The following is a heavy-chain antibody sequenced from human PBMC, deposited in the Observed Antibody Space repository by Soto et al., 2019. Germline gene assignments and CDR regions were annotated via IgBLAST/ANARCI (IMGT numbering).Heavy chain of an antibody. CDR2: IDWDDDK. CDR1: GFSLSTSGMC. CDR3: AHTERGHYYGSGSYPDY. V-gene: IGHV2-70*12. D-gene: IGHD3-10*01. Sequence: SGPTLVNPTQTLTLTCTFSGFSLSTSGMCVSWIRQPPGKALEWLARIDWDDDKYYSTSLKTRLTITKNTSKNQVVLTMTNMDPVDTATYYCAHTERGHYYGSGSYPDYWGQGTLVTVSS. J-gene: IGHJ4*02.